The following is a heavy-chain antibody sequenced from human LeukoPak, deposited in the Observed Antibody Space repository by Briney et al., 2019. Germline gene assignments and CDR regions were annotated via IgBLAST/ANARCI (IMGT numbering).Heavy chain of an antibody. Sequence: SVKVSCKTTGGSFSSYAISWVRQAPGQGLEWMGGIIPIFGTANYAQKFQGRVTITADESTSTAYMELSSLRSEDTAVYYCAREVVPAAIHAFDIWGQGTMVTVSS. CDR3: AREVVPAAIHAFDI. V-gene: IGHV1-69*13. J-gene: IGHJ3*02. D-gene: IGHD2-2*02. CDR2: IIPIFGTA. CDR1: GGSFSSYA.